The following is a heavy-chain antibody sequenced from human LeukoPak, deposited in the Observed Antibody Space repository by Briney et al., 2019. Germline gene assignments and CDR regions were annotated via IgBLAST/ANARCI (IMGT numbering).Heavy chain of an antibody. CDR2: VSSSGST. D-gene: IGHD2-2*01. CDR1: GVSRSSHS. J-gene: IGHJ6*03. V-gene: IGHV4-59*11. Sequence: PSETLSLTCTVSGVSRSSHSWIWLRQTPGKGLEWIGSVSSSGSTNYNPPLNSRVTISVDTSKNQFSLRLSSVTAADTAVYFCARLLDCSSKGCYAWTWGPIRRGYHMDVWGKGITVTVSS. CDR3: ARLLDCSSKGCYAWTWGPIRRGYHMDV.